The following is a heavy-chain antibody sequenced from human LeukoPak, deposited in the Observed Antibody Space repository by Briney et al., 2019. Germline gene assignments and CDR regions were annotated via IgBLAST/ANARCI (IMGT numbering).Heavy chain of an antibody. CDR1: GGSIGSSSYY. Sequence: SETLSLTCSVSGGSIGSSSYYWGWIRQPPGKGLEWIGSIYYSGSTYYNPSLQSRLTMSVDFSENHISLKLTSVTAADTAVYYCAREGGPYRPLDYSGQGTLVTVSS. V-gene: IGHV4-39*07. J-gene: IGHJ4*02. CDR2: IYYSGST. CDR3: AREGGPYRPLDY.